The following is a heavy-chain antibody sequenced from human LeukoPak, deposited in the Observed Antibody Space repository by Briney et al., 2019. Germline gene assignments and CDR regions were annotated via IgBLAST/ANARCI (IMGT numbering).Heavy chain of an antibody. CDR1: GVSISGYY. V-gene: IGHV4-59*08. J-gene: IGHJ4*02. Sequence: PSETLSLTCTVSGVSISGYYWSWIRQPPGKGLEWIGYIYNSGYTNYNPSLKSRVTISVDTSKNQFSLMLNSVTAADTAVYYCASLGGAYSSGWHYWGQGTLVTVSS. CDR2: IYNSGYT. D-gene: IGHD6-25*01. CDR3: ASLGGAYSSGWHY.